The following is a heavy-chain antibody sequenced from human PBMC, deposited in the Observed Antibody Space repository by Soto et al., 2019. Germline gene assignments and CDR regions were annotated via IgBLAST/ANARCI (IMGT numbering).Heavy chain of an antibody. J-gene: IGHJ5*02. CDR2: IANSGGKK. CDR3: ARAAGWFDP. CDR1: GFSFSDYY. Sequence: QVQLVESGGGLVKPGGSLRLSCAASGFSFSDYYMTWIRQTPGKGLVWVSYIANSGGKKDYADSVKGRFTISRDNAKNLLYLQMNSLRAEDTAVYYCARAAGWFDPWGQGTLVTVSS. V-gene: IGHV3-11*01.